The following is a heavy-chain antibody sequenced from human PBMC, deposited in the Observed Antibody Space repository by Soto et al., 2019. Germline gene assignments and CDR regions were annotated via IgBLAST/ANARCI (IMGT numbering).Heavy chain of an antibody. J-gene: IGHJ4*02. Sequence: SETLSLTCTVSGGSVSSGSYYWSWIRQPPGKGLEWIGHIYYSGSTNYNPSLKSRVTISVDTSKNQFSLKLSSVTAADTAVYYCEREGVDEYGDYLSFDYWGQGTLVTVYS. V-gene: IGHV4-61*01. D-gene: IGHD4-17*01. CDR1: GGSVSSGSYY. CDR3: EREGVDEYGDYLSFDY. CDR2: IYYSGST.